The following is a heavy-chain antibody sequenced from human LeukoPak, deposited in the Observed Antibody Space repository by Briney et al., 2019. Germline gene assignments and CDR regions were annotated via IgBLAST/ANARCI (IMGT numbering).Heavy chain of an antibody. Sequence: SETLSLTCTVSGGSISSGGYYWSWIRQHPGKGLEWIGYIYYSGSTYYNPSLKSRVTISVDTSKNQFSLKLSSVTAADTAVYYCARRHLSPSAPYYDSSGYHTPFDYWGQGTLVTVSS. CDR3: ARRHLSPSAPYYDSSGYHTPFDY. CDR2: IYYSGST. CDR1: GGSISSGGYY. J-gene: IGHJ4*02. D-gene: IGHD3-22*01. V-gene: IGHV4-31*03.